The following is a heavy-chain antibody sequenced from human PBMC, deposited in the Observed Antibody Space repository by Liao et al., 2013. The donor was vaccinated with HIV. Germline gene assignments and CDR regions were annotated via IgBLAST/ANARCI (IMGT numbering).Heavy chain of an antibody. V-gene: IGHV4-34*01. CDR1: GGSFSAYY. Sequence: QVQLQQWGAGLLKPSETLSLTCAVYGGSFSAYYWSWIRQPPGKGLEWIGEINHSGSTNYNPSLKSRVTISVDTSKNQFSLKLSSVTAADTAVYYCARARIHLWLRHFDYWGQGTLVTVSS. CDR3: ARARIHLWLRHFDY. CDR2: INHSGST. J-gene: IGHJ4*02. D-gene: IGHD5-18*01.